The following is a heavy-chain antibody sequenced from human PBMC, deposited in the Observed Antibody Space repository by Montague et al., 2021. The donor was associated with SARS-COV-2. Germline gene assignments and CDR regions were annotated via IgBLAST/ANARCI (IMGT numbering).Heavy chain of an antibody. CDR3: ARDRGGYGPYYYGMDV. D-gene: IGHD5-18*01. Sequence: SLRLSCAASGLTFSSYSMNWVRQAPGKGLEWVSYISGSSTIYYADSVKGRFTISRDNAKNSLYLQMNSLRDEDTAVYYCARDRGGYGPYYYGMDVWGQGTTVTVSS. CDR1: GLTFSSYS. J-gene: IGHJ6*02. V-gene: IGHV3-48*02. CDR2: ISGSSTI.